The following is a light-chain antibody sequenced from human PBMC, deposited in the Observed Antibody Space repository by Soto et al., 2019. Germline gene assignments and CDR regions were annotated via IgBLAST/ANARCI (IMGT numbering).Light chain of an antibody. J-gene: IGKJ4*01. V-gene: IGKV1-9*01. CDR1: QGIGTY. CDR2: ASS. CDR3: LQHNSLLT. Sequence: IQLTQSPSSLSASVGDRVTVTYRASQGIGTYLVWYQQKSGKAPTVLIYASSTLQTGVPSRFSGSGSGTDFTLTISSLQPEDLATYYCLQHNSLLTFGGGTKVDI.